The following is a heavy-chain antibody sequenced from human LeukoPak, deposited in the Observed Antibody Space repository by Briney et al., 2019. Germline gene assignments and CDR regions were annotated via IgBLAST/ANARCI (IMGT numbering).Heavy chain of an antibody. D-gene: IGHD6-13*01. CDR1: GYTFTSYG. J-gene: IGHJ4*02. V-gene: IGHV1-18*01. Sequence: GASVKVSCKASGYTFTSYGISWVRQAPGQGLEWMGWISAYNGNTNYAQKLQGRVTMTTDTSTSTVYMELRSLRSDDTAVYYCARDPLRRYSSSWAFDYWGQGTLVTVSS. CDR3: ARDPLRRYSSSWAFDY. CDR2: ISAYNGNT.